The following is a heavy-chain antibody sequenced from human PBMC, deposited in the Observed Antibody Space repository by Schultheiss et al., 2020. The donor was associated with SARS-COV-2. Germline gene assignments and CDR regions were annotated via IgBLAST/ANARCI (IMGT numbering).Heavy chain of an antibody. J-gene: IGHJ4*02. CDR2: INPNSGCT. V-gene: IGHV1-2*02. CDR3: ARIYCSSTSCYTVGVVDY. CDR1: GYTFTGYY. Sequence: ASVKVSCKASGYTFTGYYMHWVRQAPGQGLEWMGWINPNSGCTNYAQKFQGRVTMTRDTSISTAYMELSRLRSDDTAVYYCARIYCSSTSCYTVGVVDYWGQGTLVTVSS. D-gene: IGHD2-2*02.